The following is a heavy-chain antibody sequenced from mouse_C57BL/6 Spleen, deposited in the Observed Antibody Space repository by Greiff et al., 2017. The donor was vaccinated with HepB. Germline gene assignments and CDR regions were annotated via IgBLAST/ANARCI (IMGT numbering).Heavy chain of an antibody. CDR3: ATLYYGNYDAMDY. Sequence: VQLQQSGAELVKPGASVKLSCKASGYTFTSYWMHWVKQRPGRGLEWIGRIDPNSGGTKYNEKFKSKATLTVDKPSSTSYMQLSSLTSEDSAVYYWATLYYGNYDAMDYWGQGTSVTVSS. CDR2: IDPNSGGT. V-gene: IGHV1-72*01. J-gene: IGHJ4*01. CDR1: GYTFTSYW. D-gene: IGHD2-1*01.